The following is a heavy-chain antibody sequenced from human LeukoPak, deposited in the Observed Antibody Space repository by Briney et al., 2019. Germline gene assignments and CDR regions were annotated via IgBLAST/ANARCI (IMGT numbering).Heavy chain of an antibody. J-gene: IGHJ4*02. CDR2: IYYSGST. D-gene: IGHD1-26*01. Sequence: SETLSLTCTVSGGSISSSSYYWGWIRQPPGKGLEWNGSIYYSGSTYYNPSLKSRVTISVDTSKNQFSLKLSSVTAADTAVYYCARPAYSGSYPFDYWGQGTLVTVSS. V-gene: IGHV4-39*01. CDR3: ARPAYSGSYPFDY. CDR1: GGSISSSSYY.